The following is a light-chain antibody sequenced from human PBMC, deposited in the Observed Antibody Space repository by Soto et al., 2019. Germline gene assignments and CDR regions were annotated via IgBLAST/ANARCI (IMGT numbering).Light chain of an antibody. CDR3: QQRNDWGS. V-gene: IGKV3-11*01. CDR2: GAS. CDR1: QSVGAQ. J-gene: IGKJ4*01. Sequence: EVVLTQYPATLSLSPGERATLSCRASQSVGAQFAWYQQKPSQSPRLLIYGASNRASGMSARFSGSGSGTDFTLTIVSLEPEDSAVYYCQQRNDWGSFGGGTRVEIK.